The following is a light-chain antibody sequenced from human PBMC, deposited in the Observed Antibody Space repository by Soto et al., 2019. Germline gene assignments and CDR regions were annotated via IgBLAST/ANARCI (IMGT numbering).Light chain of an antibody. V-gene: IGKV4-1*01. CDR3: QQFYAVPRT. CDR2: WAS. Sequence: EIVLTQFPDSLSVSLGERAAINCKSSWSVLNPATNKSSLAWYQHKPGQPPALLIHWASVRASGVPDRFSGSGSGTDFSLTISGLQAEDVAFYYCQQFYAVPRTFGPGTAVDIK. CDR1: WSVLNPATNKSS. J-gene: IGKJ3*01.